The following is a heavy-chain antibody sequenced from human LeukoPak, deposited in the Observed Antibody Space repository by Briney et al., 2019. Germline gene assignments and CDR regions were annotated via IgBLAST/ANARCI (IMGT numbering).Heavy chain of an antibody. CDR2: INSQNCNT. D-gene: IGHD6-13*01. CDR1: GYTFLTSS. CDR3: TRVRDSSNWWGALDV. J-gene: IGHJ3*01. Sequence: ASVKVSRKASGYTFLTSSISWVRQAPAQRLEWMGWINSQNCNTHYAQKVQGRVSMTTGTSTSTAYMGRRRLSPDDTAVYYCTRVRDSSNWWGALDVWGQGTTVTVSS. V-gene: IGHV1-18*01.